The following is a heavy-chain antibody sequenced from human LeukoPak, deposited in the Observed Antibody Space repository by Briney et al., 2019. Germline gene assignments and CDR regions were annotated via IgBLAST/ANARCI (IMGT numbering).Heavy chain of an antibody. V-gene: IGHV3-74*01. D-gene: IGHD2-2*01. CDR1: GFTFSSYW. Sequence: GGSLRLSCGASGFTFSSYWMHWVRQAPGKGLVWVSRINSDGSSTSYADSVKGRFTISRDNAKNTLYLQMNSLRAEDTAVYYCARGLPSTSCYGCPLYYYGMDVWGKGTTVTVSS. J-gene: IGHJ6*04. CDR3: ARGLPSTSCYGCPLYYYGMDV. CDR2: INSDGSST.